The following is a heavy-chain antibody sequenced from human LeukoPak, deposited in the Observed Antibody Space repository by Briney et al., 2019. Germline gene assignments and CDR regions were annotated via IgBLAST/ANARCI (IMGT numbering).Heavy chain of an antibody. Sequence: GRSLRLSCAASGFTFYDYAMHWVRQAPGKGLEWVSGISWNSGSIGYADSVKGRFTISRDNAKNSLYLQMNSLRAEDTALYYCAKARGYYGSGSYGVGFDYWGQGTLVTVSS. CDR1: GFTFYDYA. J-gene: IGHJ4*02. CDR2: ISWNSGSI. CDR3: AKARGYYGSGSYGVGFDY. D-gene: IGHD3-10*01. V-gene: IGHV3-9*01.